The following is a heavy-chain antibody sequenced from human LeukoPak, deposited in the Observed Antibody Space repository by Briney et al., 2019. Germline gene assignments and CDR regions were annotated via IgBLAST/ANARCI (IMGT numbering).Heavy chain of an antibody. CDR1: GFTFSSYS. V-gene: IGHV3-21*01. J-gene: IGHJ4*02. CDR3: ARETRGYSCGNFDY. D-gene: IGHD5-18*01. CDR2: ISSSSSYI. Sequence: NPGGSLRLSCAASGFTFSSYSMNWVRQAPGKGLEWVSSISSSSSYIYYADSVKGRFTISRDNAKNSLYLQMNSLRAEDTAVYYCARETRGYSCGNFDYWGQGTLVTVSS.